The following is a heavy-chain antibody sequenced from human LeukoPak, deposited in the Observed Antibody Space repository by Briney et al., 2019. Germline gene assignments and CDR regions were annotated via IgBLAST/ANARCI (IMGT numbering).Heavy chain of an antibody. V-gene: IGHV3-23*01. CDR1: GFTFXXXX. CDR2: ISGSGGST. J-gene: IGHJ3*02. D-gene: IGHD6-19*01. CDR3: ARPYSSGWDAFDI. Sequence: GGSLRLSCAASGFTFXXXXXXWVRQAPGKGLXXXXXISGSGGSTYYADSVKGRFTISRDNSKNTLYLQMNNLRAEDTAVYYCARPYSSGWDAFDIWGQGIKVTVSS.